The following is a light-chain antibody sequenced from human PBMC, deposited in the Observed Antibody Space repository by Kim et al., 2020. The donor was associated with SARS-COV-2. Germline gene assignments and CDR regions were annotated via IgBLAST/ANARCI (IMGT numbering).Light chain of an antibody. V-gene: IGKV3-15*01. Sequence: SVSQGERVSPCCSASQTVGINLAWYQQRPGQSPRILIFGASTRAVGVPNRFTGSGSGTEFTLTINSLQSEDFAIYYCQQYNSWPYNFGQGTKLEI. CDR3: QQYNSWPYN. J-gene: IGKJ2*01. CDR2: GAS. CDR1: QTVGIN.